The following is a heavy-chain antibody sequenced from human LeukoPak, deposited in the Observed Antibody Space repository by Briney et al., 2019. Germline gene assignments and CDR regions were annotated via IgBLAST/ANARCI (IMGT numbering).Heavy chain of an antibody. CDR1: GGTFSSYA. D-gene: IGHD6-25*01. CDR3: ARIGGYVTGGGDY. CDR2: IIPIFGTA. V-gene: IGHV1-69*13. Sequence: SVRVSCKASGGTFSSYAISWVRQAPGQGLEWMGGIIPIFGTANYAQKFQGRVTITADESTSTAYMELSSLRSEDTAVYYCARIGGYVTGGGDYWGQGTLVTVSS. J-gene: IGHJ4*02.